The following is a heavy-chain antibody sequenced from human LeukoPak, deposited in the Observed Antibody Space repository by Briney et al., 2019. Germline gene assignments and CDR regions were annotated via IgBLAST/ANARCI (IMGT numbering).Heavy chain of an antibody. J-gene: IGHJ4*02. CDR1: GYTFTGYY. D-gene: IGHD5-12*01. V-gene: IGHV1-2*02. CDR2: INPNSGGT. CDR3: ARDSYSGYEGFDY. Sequence: ASVKVSCKASGYTFTGYYMHWVRQAPGQGLEWTGWINPNSGGTNYAQKFQGRVTMTRDTSISTAYMELSRLRSDDTAVYYCARDSYSGYEGFDYWGQGTLVTVSS.